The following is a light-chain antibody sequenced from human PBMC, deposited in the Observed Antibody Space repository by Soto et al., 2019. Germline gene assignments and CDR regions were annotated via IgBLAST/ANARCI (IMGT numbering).Light chain of an antibody. J-gene: IGKJ4*01. Sequence: DIQMTQSPSSLSASVGDRVTITCRASRGISNYLAWYQQKPGKVPKLLIYAASTLQSGVPSRFSGSGSGTDFTLTISSLQPEDVATYYCQKSNSAPLTFGGGTKVDIK. CDR2: AAS. V-gene: IGKV1-27*01. CDR1: RGISNY. CDR3: QKSNSAPLT.